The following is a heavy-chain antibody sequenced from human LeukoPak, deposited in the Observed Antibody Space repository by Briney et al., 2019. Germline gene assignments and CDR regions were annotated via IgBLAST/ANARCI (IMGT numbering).Heavy chain of an antibody. V-gene: IGHV3-23*01. J-gene: IGHJ5*02. CDR3: ARHVPVQQQLTQGFDP. CDR1: GFTFSGYA. D-gene: IGHD6-13*01. Sequence: QTVGSLRLSCAASGFTFSGYAMNWVRQAPGKGLEWVSAISGSGGSTYYADSVKGRFTISRDNSKNTLYLQMNSLRAEDTAVYYCARHVPVQQQLTQGFDPWGQGTLVTVSS. CDR2: ISGSGGST.